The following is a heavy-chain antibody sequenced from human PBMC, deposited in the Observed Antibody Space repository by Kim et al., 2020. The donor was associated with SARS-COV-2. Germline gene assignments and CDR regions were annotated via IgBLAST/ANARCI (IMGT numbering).Heavy chain of an antibody. CDR1: GFTFSRYW. D-gene: IGHD3-22*01. J-gene: IGHJ4*02. CDR3: ARDPDYDGYSYFEY. V-gene: IGHV3-74*01. CDR2: INSDGSST. Sequence: GGSLRLSCAASGFTFSRYWMHWVRQTPGKGLVWVSRINSDGSSTSYADSVKGRFTISRDNAKNTLYLQMNSLRAEDTAVYYCARDPDYDGYSYFEYWGQGTLATVSS.